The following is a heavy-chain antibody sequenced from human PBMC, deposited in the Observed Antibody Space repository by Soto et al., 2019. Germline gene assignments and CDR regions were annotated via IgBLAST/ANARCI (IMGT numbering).Heavy chain of an antibody. V-gene: IGHV3-15*01. D-gene: IGHD2-21*01. Sequence: GGSLRLSCAASGFTFSHAWMSWVRQAPGKGLEWVGRIKSKTDGGTADYAAPVKGRFTISRDDSENTLYLQMIRLKTEDTAEYYCTTGGETMDVWGQGTKVTVSS. CDR2: IKSKTDGGTA. CDR1: GFTFSHAW. J-gene: IGHJ6*01. CDR3: TTGGETMDV.